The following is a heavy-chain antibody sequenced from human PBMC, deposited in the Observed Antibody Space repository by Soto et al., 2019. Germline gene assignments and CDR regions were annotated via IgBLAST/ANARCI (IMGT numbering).Heavy chain of an antibody. CDR2: IYHSGST. CDR1: GGSISSSNW. J-gene: IGHJ4*02. CDR3: ARDRSCGYYFDY. V-gene: IGHV4-4*02. D-gene: IGHD3-22*01. Sequence: SETLSLTCAVSGGSISSSNWWSWVRQPPGKGLEWIGEIYHSGSTNYNPSLKSRVTISVDKSKNHFSLKLSSVTAADTAVYYCARDRSCGYYFDYWGQGTLVTVSS.